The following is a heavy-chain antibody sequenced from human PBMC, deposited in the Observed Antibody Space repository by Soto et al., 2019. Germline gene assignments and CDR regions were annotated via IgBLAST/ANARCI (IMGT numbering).Heavy chain of an antibody. CDR3: AKDATKDIVATKGPYYYYYMDV. Sequence: GGSLRLSCAASGFTFSSYAMSWVRQAPGKGLEWVSAISGSGGSTYYADSVKGRFTISRDNSKNTLYLQMNSLRAEDTAVYYCAKDATKDIVATKGPYYYYYMDVWGKGTTVTVSS. V-gene: IGHV3-23*01. CDR1: GFTFSSYA. CDR2: ISGSGGST. D-gene: IGHD5-12*01. J-gene: IGHJ6*03.